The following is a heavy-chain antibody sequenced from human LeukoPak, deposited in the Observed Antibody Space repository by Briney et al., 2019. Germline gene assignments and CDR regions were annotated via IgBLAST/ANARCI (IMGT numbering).Heavy chain of an antibody. V-gene: IGHV3-30*19. J-gene: IGHJ4*02. D-gene: IGHD4-17*01. CDR2: ISYDGSNK. CDR1: GFTFSSYG. CDR3: ARGDLDYGDYLDY. Sequence: GGSLRLSCAASGFTFSSYGMHWVRQAPGKGLEWVAVISYDGSNKYYADSVKGRFTISRDNSKNTLYLQMNSLRAEDTAVYYCARGDLDYGDYLDYWGQGTLVTVSS.